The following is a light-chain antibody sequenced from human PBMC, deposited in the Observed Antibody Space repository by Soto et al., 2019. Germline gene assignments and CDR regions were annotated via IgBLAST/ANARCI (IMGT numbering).Light chain of an antibody. J-gene: IGKJ2*01. CDR2: DAS. CDR3: KQYGSSNT. V-gene: IGKV3-20*01. CDR1: QSVSSSY. Sequence: EIVLTQSPGTLSLSPGERATLSCRASQSVSSSYLAWYQQKPGQAPRLLIYDASTRATAIPDRFSGSGSGTDFTLTISRLEPEDFAVYYCKQYGSSNTFGQGTKLEIK.